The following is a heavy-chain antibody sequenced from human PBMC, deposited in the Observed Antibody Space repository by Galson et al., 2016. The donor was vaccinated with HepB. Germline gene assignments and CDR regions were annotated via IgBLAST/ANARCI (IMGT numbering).Heavy chain of an antibody. Sequence: SLRLSCAASGFTFSNYWMSWVRQAPGKGLEWVSYISSYSSTTHYADSVKGRFTISRDNAKNSLYLQMNSLRDEDTAVYYCARGERGSYNSGYFDYWGQGNLVTVSS. CDR1: GFTFSNYW. D-gene: IGHD1-26*01. CDR3: ARGERGSYNSGYFDY. V-gene: IGHV3-48*02. CDR2: ISSYSSTT. J-gene: IGHJ4*02.